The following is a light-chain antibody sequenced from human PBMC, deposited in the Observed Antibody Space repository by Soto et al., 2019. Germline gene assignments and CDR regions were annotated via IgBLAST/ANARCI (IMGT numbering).Light chain of an antibody. CDR2: EVS. J-gene: IGLJ2*01. CDR1: SSDIGGYVY. Sequence: QSALTQPASVSGSPGQSITISCTGTSSDIGGYVYVSWYQHRPGEAPKLLIYEVSSRASGLSNRFSGYKSGNTASLTISGLQAEDEAEYFCSSFTTTSTLVLFGGRTKVTVL. V-gene: IGLV2-14*01. CDR3: SSFTTTSTLVL.